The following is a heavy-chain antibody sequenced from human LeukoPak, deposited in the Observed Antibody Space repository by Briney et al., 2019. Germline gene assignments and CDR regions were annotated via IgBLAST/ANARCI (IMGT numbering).Heavy chain of an antibody. V-gene: IGHV1-18*01. CDR3: ARDRTTVTSHPDY. Sequence: GASVKVSCKASGYTFANYSISWVRQAPGQGLEWMGWISPYNGNTNYAQKLQGRVTMTTDTSTNTAYMELRSLKSDDTAVYYCARDRTTVTSHPDYWGQGTLVTVSS. D-gene: IGHD4-11*01. J-gene: IGHJ4*02. CDR1: GYTFANYS. CDR2: ISPYNGNT.